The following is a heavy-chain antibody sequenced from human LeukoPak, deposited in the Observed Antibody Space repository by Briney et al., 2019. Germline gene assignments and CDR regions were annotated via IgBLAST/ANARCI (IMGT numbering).Heavy chain of an antibody. CDR3: AREIRMGYYYDSSGYYSPRGDY. D-gene: IGHD3-22*01. CDR1: GGSISSGGYY. CDR2: IYHSGST. V-gene: IGHV4-30-2*01. J-gene: IGHJ4*02. Sequence: SETLPLTCTVSGGSISSGGYYWSWLRQPPGKGLEWIGYIYHSGSTYYNPSLKSRVTISVDRSKNQFSLKLSSVTAADTAVYYCAREIRMGYYYDSSGYYSPRGDYWGQGTLVTVSS.